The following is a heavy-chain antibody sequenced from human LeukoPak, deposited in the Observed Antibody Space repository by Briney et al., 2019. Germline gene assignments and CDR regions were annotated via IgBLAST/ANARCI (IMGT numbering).Heavy chain of an antibody. CDR1: GFTFSSHW. V-gene: IGHV3-74*01. Sequence: PGGSLRLSCAASGFTFSSHWMHWARQAPGKGLVWVSRINGDETSTAYADSVKGRFTISRDNAKNTLYLQMNSLRAEDTAVYYCAREKADFDYWGQGTLVTVSS. CDR2: INGDETST. J-gene: IGHJ4*02. CDR3: AREKADFDY.